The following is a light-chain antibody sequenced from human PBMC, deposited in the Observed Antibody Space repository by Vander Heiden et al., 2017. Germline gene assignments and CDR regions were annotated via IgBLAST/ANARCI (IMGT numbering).Light chain of an antibody. V-gene: IGLV1-51*01. CDR2: DND. J-gene: IGLJ3*02. CDR3: GTWDSGLSVGV. CDR1: SYNIGKSF. Sequence: QSVLTQPPSVSAAPGQKVTISCSGSSYNIGKSFVSWYQQFRGTAPKLLIYDNDKRPSGTPARFSGSKSGTSATLDITGLQTGDEADYYCGTWDSGLSVGVFGTGTKLTVL.